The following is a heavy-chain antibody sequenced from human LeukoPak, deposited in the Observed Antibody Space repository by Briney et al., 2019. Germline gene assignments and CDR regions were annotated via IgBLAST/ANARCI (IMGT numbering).Heavy chain of an antibody. CDR1: GGSISSYY. CDR3: AGSGITGTTPYEDAFDI. Sequence: SETLSLTCTVSGGSISSYYWSWIRQPPGKGPEWIGYIYTSGSTNYNPSLKSRVTISVDTSKNQFSLKLSSVTAADTAVYYCAGSGITGTTPYEDAFDIWGQGTMVTVSS. D-gene: IGHD1-7*01. CDR2: IYTSGST. J-gene: IGHJ3*02. V-gene: IGHV4-4*09.